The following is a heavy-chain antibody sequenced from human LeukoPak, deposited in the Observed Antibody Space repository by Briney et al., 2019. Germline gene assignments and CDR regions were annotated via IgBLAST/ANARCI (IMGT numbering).Heavy chain of an antibody. J-gene: IGHJ4*02. D-gene: IGHD3-3*01. V-gene: IGHV4-30-4*07. Sequence: SETLSLTRAVSGGSISSGGYSWSWIRQPPGKGLEWIGYIYYSGSTYYNPSLKSRVTISVDTSKNQFSLKLSSVTAADTAVYYCARVWSNYFDYWGQGTLVTVSS. CDR1: GGSISSGGYS. CDR2: IYYSGST. CDR3: ARVWSNYFDY.